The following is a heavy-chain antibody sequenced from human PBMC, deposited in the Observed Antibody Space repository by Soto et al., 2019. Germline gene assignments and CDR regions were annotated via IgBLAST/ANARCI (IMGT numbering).Heavy chain of an antibody. D-gene: IGHD2-2*01. CDR1: GFTFDDYA. CDR3: AKGGQLLTEGGGY. V-gene: IGHV3-9*01. J-gene: IGHJ4*02. Sequence: EVQLVESGGGLVQPGRSLRLSCAASGFTFDDYAMHWVRQAPGKGLEWVSGISWNSGSIGYADSVKGRFTISRDNAKNSLYLEMNSLGGGDTALYYCAKGGQLLTEGGGYWGQGTLVTVSS. CDR2: ISWNSGSI.